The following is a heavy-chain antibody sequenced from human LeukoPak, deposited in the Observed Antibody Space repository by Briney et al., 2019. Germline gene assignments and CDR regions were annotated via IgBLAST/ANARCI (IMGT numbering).Heavy chain of an antibody. V-gene: IGHV3-48*04. CDR3: ARDNSQEAAAGLSWFDP. CDR2: ISSSGSTI. D-gene: IGHD6-13*01. CDR1: GFTFSSYN. J-gene: IGHJ5*02. Sequence: PGGSLRLSCAASGFTFSSYNMNWVRQAPGKGLEWVSYISSSGSTIYYADSVKGRFTISRDNAKNSLYLQMNSLRAEDTAVYYCARDNSQEAAAGLSWFDPWGQGTLVTVSS.